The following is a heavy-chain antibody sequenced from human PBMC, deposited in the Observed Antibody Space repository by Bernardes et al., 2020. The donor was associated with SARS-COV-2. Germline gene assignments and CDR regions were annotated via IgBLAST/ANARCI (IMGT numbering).Heavy chain of an antibody. CDR2: IYYSGST. Sequence: SETLSLTCTVSGGSISSYYWSWIRQPPGKGLEWIGYIYYSGSTNYNPSLKSRVTISVDTSKNQFSLKLSSVTAADTAVYYCARHLAIFGVVRQFDYWGQGTLVTVSS. CDR1: GGSISSYY. V-gene: IGHV4-59*08. J-gene: IGHJ4*02. CDR3: ARHLAIFGVVRQFDY. D-gene: IGHD3-3*01.